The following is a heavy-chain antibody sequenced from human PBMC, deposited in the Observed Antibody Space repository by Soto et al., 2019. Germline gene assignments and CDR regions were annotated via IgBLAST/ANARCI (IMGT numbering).Heavy chain of an antibody. CDR1: GFTFSSYG. CDR2: ISYDGSNK. CDR3: AKDSSSGWYGLGDY. Sequence: QVQLVESGGGVVQPGRSLRLSCAASGFTFSSYGMHWVRQAPGKGLEWVAVISYDGSNKYYADSVKGRFTISRDNSKNTSYLRMNSLAAEDTAVYYCAKDSSSGWYGLGDYWGQGTLVTVSS. D-gene: IGHD6-19*01. V-gene: IGHV3-30*18. J-gene: IGHJ4*02.